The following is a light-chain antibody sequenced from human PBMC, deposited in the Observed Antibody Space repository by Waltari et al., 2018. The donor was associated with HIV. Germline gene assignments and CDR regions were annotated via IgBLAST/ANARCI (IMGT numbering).Light chain of an antibody. CDR3: SSYTSTNTLERV. Sequence: QSALTQPPSVSGSPGQSITISCTGTSTDIGVYNYVSWYQQHPATVPKLMIYEVNNRPSGVPNRFSGSKSGNTASLTISGLQAEDEADYYCSSYTSTNTLERVFGGGTKLTVL. CDR2: EVN. V-gene: IGLV2-14*03. CDR1: STDIGVYNY. J-gene: IGLJ3*02.